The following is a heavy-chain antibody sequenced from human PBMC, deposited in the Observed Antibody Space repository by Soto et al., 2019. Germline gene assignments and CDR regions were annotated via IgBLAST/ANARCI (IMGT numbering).Heavy chain of an antibody. Sequence: PGESLKISCKGSGYSFTSYWIGWVRQMPGKGLEWMGIIYPGDSDTRYSPSFQGQVTISADKSISAAYLQWSSLKASDTAMYYCARSGIAAADYYYYGMDVWGQGTPVTVSS. CDR3: ARSGIAAADYYYYGMDV. V-gene: IGHV5-51*01. CDR2: IYPGDSDT. CDR1: GYSFTSYW. J-gene: IGHJ6*02. D-gene: IGHD6-13*01.